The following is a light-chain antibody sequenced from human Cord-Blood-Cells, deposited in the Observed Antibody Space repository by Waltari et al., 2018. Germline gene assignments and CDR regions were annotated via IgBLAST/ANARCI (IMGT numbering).Light chain of an antibody. J-gene: IGLJ3*02. V-gene: IGLV2-14*01. Sequence: QSALTQPASVSGSPGQSITISCTGPSSDVGGYNYVSWYQQHPGKAPKLMIYDVSNRPSGVSNRFSGSKSGNTASLTISRLQAEDEADYYCSSYTSSSTWVFGGGTKLTVL. CDR1: SSDVGGYNY. CDR2: DVS. CDR3: SSYTSSSTWV.